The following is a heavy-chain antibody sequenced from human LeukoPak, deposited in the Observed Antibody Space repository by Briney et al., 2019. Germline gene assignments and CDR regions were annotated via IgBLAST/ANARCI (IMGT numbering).Heavy chain of an antibody. CDR3: ARGTTSDWLSQRNWFDP. CDR2: IYYSGST. D-gene: IGHD3-9*01. V-gene: IGHV4-31*03. CDR1: GGSISSGGYY. Sequence: SETLSLTCTVSGGSISSGGYYWSWIRQHPGTGLEWIGYIYYSGSTYYNPSLKSRVTISVDTSKNQFSLKLSSVTAADTAVYYCARGTTSDWLSQRNWFDPWGQGTLVTVSS. J-gene: IGHJ5*02.